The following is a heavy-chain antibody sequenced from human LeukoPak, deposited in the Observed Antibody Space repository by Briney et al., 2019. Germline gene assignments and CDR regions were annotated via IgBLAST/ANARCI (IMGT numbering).Heavy chain of an antibody. CDR3: ARVRGRLFDY. J-gene: IGHJ4*02. CDR1: GGTFSSYA. Sequence: SVKVSCKASGGTFSSYAISWVRQAPGQGLEWVGRIIPILGIANYAQKFQGRVTITADKSTSTAYMELSSLRSEDTAVYYCARVRGRLFDYWGQGTLVTVSS. D-gene: IGHD1-1*01. V-gene: IGHV1-69*04. CDR2: IIPILGIA.